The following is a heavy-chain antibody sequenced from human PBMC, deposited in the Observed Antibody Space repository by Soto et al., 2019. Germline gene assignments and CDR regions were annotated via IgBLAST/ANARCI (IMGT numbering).Heavy chain of an antibody. CDR2: IFYSGST. D-gene: IGHD3-10*02. V-gene: IGHV4-59*01. Sequence: QVQLQESGPGLVKPSETLSLTCTVSGGSISSYYWSWIRQPPGKGLEWIGFIFYSGSTSYNPSLKSRVPISIDTSEYQFSLKLNSVTAADTAVYYWASMIGDPVLSFDSWGQGTLVAVSS. J-gene: IGHJ5*01. CDR1: GGSISSYY. CDR3: ASMIGDPVLSFDS.